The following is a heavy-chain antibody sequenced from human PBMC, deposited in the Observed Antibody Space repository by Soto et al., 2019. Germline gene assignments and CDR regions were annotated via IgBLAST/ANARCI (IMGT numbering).Heavy chain of an antibody. D-gene: IGHD2-2*02. V-gene: IGHV1-18*04. CDR2: ISAYNGNT. CDR3: ARDFCSSTSCYTTYYYYYVMDV. J-gene: IGHJ6*02. Sequence: GSVKVSCKASGYTFTSYGISWVRQAPGQGLEWMGWISAYNGNTNYAQKLQGRVTMTTDTSTSTAYMELRSLRSDDTAVYYCARDFCSSTSCYTTYYYYYVMDVWGQGTTVTVSS. CDR1: GYTFTSYG.